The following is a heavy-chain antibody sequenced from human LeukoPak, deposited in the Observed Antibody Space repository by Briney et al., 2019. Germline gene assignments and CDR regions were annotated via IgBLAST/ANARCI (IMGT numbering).Heavy chain of an antibody. CDR1: GFTFSSYA. CDR3: ARGGSTYYDFWSGPDTYYYYGMDV. D-gene: IGHD3-3*01. V-gene: IGHV3-23*01. J-gene: IGHJ6*02. CDR2: ISGSGGST. Sequence: PGGSLRLSCAASGFTFSSYALSWVRQAPGKGLEWVSAISGSGGSTYYADSVKGRFTISRDNSKNTLYLQMNSLRAEDTAVYYCARGGSTYYDFWSGPDTYYYYGMDVWGQGTTVTVSS.